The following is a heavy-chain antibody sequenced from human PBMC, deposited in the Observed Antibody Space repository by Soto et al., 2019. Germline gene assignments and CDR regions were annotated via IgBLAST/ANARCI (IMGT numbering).Heavy chain of an antibody. CDR3: ARDQTGSSGYYYYYYYYGMDV. CDR1: GYTFTSYG. J-gene: IGHJ6*02. V-gene: IGHV1-18*01. Sequence: ASVKVSCTASGYTFTSYGISWVRQAPGQGLEWMGWISAYNGNTNYAQKLQGRVTMTTDTSTSTAYMELRSLRSDDTAVYYCARDQTGSSGYYYYYYYYGMDVWGQGTTVTVSS. D-gene: IGHD3-22*01. CDR2: ISAYNGNT.